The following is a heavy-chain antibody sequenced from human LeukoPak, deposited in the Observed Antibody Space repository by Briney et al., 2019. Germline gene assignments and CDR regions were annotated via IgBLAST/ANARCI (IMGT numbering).Heavy chain of an antibody. CDR2: ISSSGGTR. CDR1: GFTFSSYE. J-gene: IGHJ4*02. Sequence: GGSLRLSCAASGFTFSSYEMNWVRQAPGKGLEWVSYISSSGGTRYYADSVKGRFTISRDNAKNSLYLQMNSLRAEDTAVYFCACRRWKTSAVDYWGQGTLVAVSS. CDR3: ACRRWKTSAVDY. D-gene: IGHD4-23*01. V-gene: IGHV3-48*03.